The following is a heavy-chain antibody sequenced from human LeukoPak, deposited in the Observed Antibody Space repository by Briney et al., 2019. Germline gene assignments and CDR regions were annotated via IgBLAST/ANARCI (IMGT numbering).Heavy chain of an antibody. J-gene: IGHJ4*02. Sequence: GGSLRLSCAASGFXFSSYWMHWVRQAPGKGLVWVSRINSDGSSTSYADSVKGRFTISRDNAKNTLYLQMNSLRAEDTAVYYCARDRGGGSCYDYWGQGTLVTVSS. CDR3: ARDRGGGSCYDY. D-gene: IGHD2-15*01. CDR1: GFXFSSYW. V-gene: IGHV3-74*01. CDR2: INSDGSST.